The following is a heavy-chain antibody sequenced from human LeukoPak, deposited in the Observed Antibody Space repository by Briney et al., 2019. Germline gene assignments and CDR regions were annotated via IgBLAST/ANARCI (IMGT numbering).Heavy chain of an antibody. J-gene: IGHJ3*02. CDR2: IIPIFGTA. CDR3: AREAPYSYGRGAFDI. CDR1: GGTFSSYA. Sequence: SVKVSCKASGGTFSSYAISWVRQAPGQGLEWMGGIIPIFGTANYAQKFQGRVTITADESTSTAYMELSSLRSEDTAVYYCAREAPYSYGRGAFDIWGQGTMVTVSS. D-gene: IGHD3-22*01. V-gene: IGHV1-69*13.